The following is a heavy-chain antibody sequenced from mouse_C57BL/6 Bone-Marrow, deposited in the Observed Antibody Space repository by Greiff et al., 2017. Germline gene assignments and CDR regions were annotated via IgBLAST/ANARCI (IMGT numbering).Heavy chain of an antibody. J-gene: IGHJ2*01. V-gene: IGHV5-17*01. CDR3: ATLEGYFDY. CDR1: GFNFSDYG. CDR2: ISSGSSTI. Sequence: EVMLVESGGGLVKPGGSLKLSCAASGFNFSDYGMHWVRQAPEKGLEWVAYISSGSSTIYYAAKVKGRFTISRDNAKNTLFLQMTSLRSEDTAMYYCATLEGYFDYWGQGTTLTGSS.